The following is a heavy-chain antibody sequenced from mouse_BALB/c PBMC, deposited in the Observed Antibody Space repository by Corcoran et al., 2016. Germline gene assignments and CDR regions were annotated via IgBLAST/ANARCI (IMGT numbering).Heavy chain of an antibody. CDR2: IDPANGNT. Sequence: EVQLQQSGVELVKPGASVKLSCTASGFNIKDTYMHWVKQRPEQGLEWIGRIDPANGNTKYDPKFQGKATITADTSSNTAYLQLSSLTSEDTAVYYCARSWQKAWFAYWGQATLVTVSA. CDR3: ARSWQKAWFAY. V-gene: IGHV14-3*02. CDR1: GFNIKDTY. J-gene: IGHJ3*01.